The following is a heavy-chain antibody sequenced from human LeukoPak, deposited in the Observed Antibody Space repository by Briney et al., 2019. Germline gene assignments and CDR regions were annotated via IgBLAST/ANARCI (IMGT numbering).Heavy chain of an antibody. J-gene: IGHJ4*02. V-gene: IGHV3-11*04. CDR2: ISSSGSTI. Sequence: GGSLRLSCAASGFTFSDYYMSWIRQAPGKGLEWVSYISSSGSTICYADSVKGRFTISRDNAKSSLYLQMNSLRAEDTAVYYCARETGLSGSYYDYFDYWGQGTLVTVSS. CDR1: GFTFSDYY. D-gene: IGHD1-26*01. CDR3: ARETGLSGSYYDYFDY.